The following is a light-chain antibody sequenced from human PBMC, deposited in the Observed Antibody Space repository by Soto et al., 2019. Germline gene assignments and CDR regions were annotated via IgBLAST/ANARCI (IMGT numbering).Light chain of an antibody. CDR2: KAS. CDR1: QTISSW. V-gene: IGKV1-5*03. J-gene: IGKJ4*01. CDR3: QHYNSYPPT. Sequence: DIQMTQSPSTLSGSVGDRVTITCRASQTISSWLAWYQQKPGKAPKLLIYKASTLKSGVPSRFSGSGSGTEFTLTISSLQPDDFATYYCQHYNSYPPTFGGGTKVDIK.